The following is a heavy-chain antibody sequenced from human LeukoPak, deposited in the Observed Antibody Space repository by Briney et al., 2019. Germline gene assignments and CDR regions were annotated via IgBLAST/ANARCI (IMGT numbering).Heavy chain of an antibody. CDR2: INHSGST. Sequence: SETLSLTCAVYSGSFSGYYWSWIRQPSGKGLEWIGEINHSGSTNYNPSLKSRVTISVDTSKNQFSLKLSSVTAADTAVYYCARGPRHHFNYWGQGTLVTVSS. CDR1: SGSFSGYY. D-gene: IGHD1-14*01. V-gene: IGHV4-34*01. J-gene: IGHJ4*02. CDR3: ARGPRHHFNY.